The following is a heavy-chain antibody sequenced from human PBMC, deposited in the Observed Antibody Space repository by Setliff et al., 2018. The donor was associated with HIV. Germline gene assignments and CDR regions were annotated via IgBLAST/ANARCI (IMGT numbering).Heavy chain of an antibody. CDR2: ISYSGST. D-gene: IGHD4-17*01. CDR3: ARQVGDDYGGYDLWDYYFDL. CDR1: GDSIGAYH. J-gene: IGHJ4*02. Sequence: PSETLSLTCSVSGDSIGAYHWSWIRQPPGRGLEWIGYISYSGSTNYNPSLQSRVTISLDTSKNQFSLKLSSVTAADTAVYYCARQVGDDYGGYDLWDYYFDLWGQGTLVTVSS. V-gene: IGHV4-59*01.